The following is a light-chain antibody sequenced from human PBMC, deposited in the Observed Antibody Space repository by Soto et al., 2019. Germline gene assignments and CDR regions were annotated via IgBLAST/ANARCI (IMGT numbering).Light chain of an antibody. V-gene: IGKV3-15*01. CDR3: QQYDTSPPMYT. CDR1: ESVSTN. CDR2: GAS. Sequence: EIEMTQSPATLSLAPGERVTLSCRASESVSTNLAWYQQKAGQAPRLLIYGASTRATGIPARFSGSGSGTDFTLTISRLEPDDVAVYYCQQYDTSPPMYTFGQGTKVDIK. J-gene: IGKJ2*01.